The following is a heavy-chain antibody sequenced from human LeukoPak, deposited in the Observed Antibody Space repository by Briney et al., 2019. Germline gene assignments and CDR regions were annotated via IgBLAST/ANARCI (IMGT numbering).Heavy chain of an antibody. CDR2: IYYSGST. D-gene: IGHD2-2*01. Sequence: SETLSLTCTVSGGSISSYYWSWIRQPPGKGLEWIGYIYYSGSTYYNPSLKSRVTISVDTSKNQFSLKLSSVTAADSAVYYCVRGRSTGTIDYWGQGTLVTVSS. V-gene: IGHV4-30-4*08. CDR3: VRGRSTGTIDY. J-gene: IGHJ4*02. CDR1: GGSISSYY.